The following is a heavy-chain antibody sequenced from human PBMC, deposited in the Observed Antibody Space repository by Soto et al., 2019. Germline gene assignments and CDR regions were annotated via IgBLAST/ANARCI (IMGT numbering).Heavy chain of an antibody. CDR1: GYTFTSYG. Sequence: QVQLVQSGAEVKKPGASVKVSCRASGYTFTSYGISWVRQAPGQGLEWMGWISAYNGNTNYAQKLQGRVTMTTDTSTSTAYRELRSLRSDDTAVYYCARIHGYGDYGEHYMDYWGQGTLVTVSS. J-gene: IGHJ4*02. CDR2: ISAYNGNT. D-gene: IGHD4-17*01. V-gene: IGHV1-18*01. CDR3: ARIHGYGDYGEHYMDY.